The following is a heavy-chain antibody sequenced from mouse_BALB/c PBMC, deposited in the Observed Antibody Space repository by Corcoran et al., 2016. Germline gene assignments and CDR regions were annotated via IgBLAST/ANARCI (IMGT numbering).Heavy chain of an antibody. V-gene: IGHV1S34*01. Sequence: LVKTGASVKISCKASGYSFTGDYMHGVKQSHGKSLEWVGYISCYNGATSYNQKFKGKATFTVDTSSSTAYMQFNSLTSEDSAVYYCARGRDYGSSYDAMDYWGQGTSVTVSS. J-gene: IGHJ4*01. CDR3: ARGRDYGSSYDAMDY. CDR1: GYSFTGDY. D-gene: IGHD1-1*01. CDR2: ISCYNGAT.